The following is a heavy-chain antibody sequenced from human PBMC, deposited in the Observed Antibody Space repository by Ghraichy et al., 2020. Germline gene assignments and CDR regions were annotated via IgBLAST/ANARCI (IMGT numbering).Heavy chain of an antibody. Sequence: ASVKVSCKASGYTFTGYYMHWVRQAPGQGLEWMGWINPNSGGTNYAQKFQGRVTMTRDTSISTAYMELSRLRSDDTAVYYCARAYGDYDWFDPWGQGTLVTGSS. CDR3: ARAYGDYDWFDP. J-gene: IGHJ5*02. D-gene: IGHD4-17*01. V-gene: IGHV1-2*02. CDR1: GYTFTGYY. CDR2: INPNSGGT.